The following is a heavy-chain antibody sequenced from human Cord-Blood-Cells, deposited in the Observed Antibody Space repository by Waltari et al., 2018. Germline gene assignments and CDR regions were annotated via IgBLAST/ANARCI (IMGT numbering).Heavy chain of an antibody. D-gene: IGHD1-26*01. CDR1: GFTFSSYW. CDR2: IKQDGSEK. Sequence: EVQLVESGGGLVQPGGSLRLSCAASGFTFSSYWMSWVRQAPGKGLEWVANIKQDGSEKYDVDSVKGRFTISRDNAKNSLYLQMNSLRAEDTAVYYCARERDRIVGAPDAFDIWGQGTMVTVSS. V-gene: IGHV3-7*01. J-gene: IGHJ3*02. CDR3: ARERDRIVGAPDAFDI.